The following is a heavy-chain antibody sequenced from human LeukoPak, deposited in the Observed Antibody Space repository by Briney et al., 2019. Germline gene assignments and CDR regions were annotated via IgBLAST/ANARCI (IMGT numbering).Heavy chain of an antibody. V-gene: IGHV3-30*03. CDR2: VSYDGSDK. CDR3: ARDGTGRLYLEY. Sequence: GGSLRLSCAASGFTFSTYGMHWVRQAPGKGLEWVAVVSYDGSDKYYADSGKGRFTISRDNSKNTLYLQMNSLRTEDAAVYYCARDGTGRLYLEYWGQGTLVTVSS. J-gene: IGHJ4*02. D-gene: IGHD3/OR15-3a*01. CDR1: GFTFSTYG.